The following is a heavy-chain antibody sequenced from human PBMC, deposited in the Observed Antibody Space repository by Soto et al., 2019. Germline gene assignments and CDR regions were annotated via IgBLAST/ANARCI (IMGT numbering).Heavy chain of an antibody. CDR2: INAGNGNT. CDR1: GYTFTSYA. D-gene: IGHD3-16*02. Sequence: ASVKVSCKASGYTFTSYAMHWVRQAPGQRLEWMGWINAGNGNTKYSQKFQGRVTITRDTSASTAYMELSSLRSEDTAVYYCAADDYVWGSYRFHYWGQGTLVTAPQ. CDR3: AADDYVWGSYRFHY. V-gene: IGHV1-3*01. J-gene: IGHJ4*02.